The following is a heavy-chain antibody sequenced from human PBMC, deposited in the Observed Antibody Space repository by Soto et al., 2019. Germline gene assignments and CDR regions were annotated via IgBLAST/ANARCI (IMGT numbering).Heavy chain of an antibody. CDR3: AAELGYSYGPRDPYYFDY. CDR2: IIPILGIA. CDR1: GGTFSSYT. Sequence: GASVKVSCKASGGTFSSYTISWVRQAPGQGLEWMGRIIPILGIANYAQKFQGRVTITADKSTSTAYMELSSLRSEDTAVYYCAAELGYSYGPRDPYYFDYWGQGTLVTVPQ. V-gene: IGHV1-69*02. J-gene: IGHJ4*02. D-gene: IGHD5-18*01.